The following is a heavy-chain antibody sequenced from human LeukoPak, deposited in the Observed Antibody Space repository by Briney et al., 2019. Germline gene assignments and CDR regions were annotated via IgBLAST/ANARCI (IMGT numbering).Heavy chain of an antibody. CDR3: AKDPGGLRYFDWPSYYFDY. Sequence: HAGGSLRLSCAASGFTFSSYGMHWVRQAPGKGLEGVAVISYDGSNKYYADSVKGRFTISRDNSKNTLYLQMNSLRAEDTAVYYCAKDPGGLRYFDWPSYYFDYWGQGTLVTVSS. J-gene: IGHJ4*02. CDR2: ISYDGSNK. V-gene: IGHV3-30*18. CDR1: GFTFSSYG. D-gene: IGHD3-9*01.